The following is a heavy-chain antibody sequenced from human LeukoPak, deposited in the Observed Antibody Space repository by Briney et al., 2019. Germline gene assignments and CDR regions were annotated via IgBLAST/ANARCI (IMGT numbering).Heavy chain of an antibody. J-gene: IGHJ6*03. CDR2: ISGYNGNT. V-gene: IGHV1-18*01. CDR3: ARGAYDFGDYGVSNYYHYMDV. Sequence: ASVKVSCKASGYIFTNFGISWVRQARGQGLEWMGWISGYNGNTKYVQKFQGRVTMTTDTSTSTAYMELRSLRSDDTAVYYCARGAYDFGDYGVSNYYHYMDVWGKGTTVTVSS. D-gene: IGHD4-17*01. CDR1: GYIFTNFG.